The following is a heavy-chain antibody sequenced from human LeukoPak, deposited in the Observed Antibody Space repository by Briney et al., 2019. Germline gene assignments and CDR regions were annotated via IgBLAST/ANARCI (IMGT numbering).Heavy chain of an antibody. D-gene: IGHD3-16*02. CDR3: RGWLSSYNMDV. Sequence: PGRSLRLSCSASGFAFSTYAMHWVRQAPGKGLEWVSVTRTDGSADYADSVKGRFTVSRDNSKNTLYLQMSSLRVEDTAVYYCRGWLSSYNMDVWGRGTTVTVSS. J-gene: IGHJ6*03. CDR1: GFAFSTYA. V-gene: IGHV3-23*01. CDR2: TRTDGSA.